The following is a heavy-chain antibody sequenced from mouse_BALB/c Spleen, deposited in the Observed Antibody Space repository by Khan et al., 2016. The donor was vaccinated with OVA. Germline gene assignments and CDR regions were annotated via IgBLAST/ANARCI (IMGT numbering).Heavy chain of an antibody. V-gene: IGHV3-2*02. CDR1: GYSITSGYA. CDR2: ISYSGVT. J-gene: IGHJ2*01. D-gene: IGHD1-1*01. CDR3: ARGNYYGFYFDY. Sequence: EVKLEESGPGLVKPSQSLSLTCTVTGYSITSGYAWNWIRQFPGNKLEWMGYISYSGVTSYTPSLKSRISITRDTSKKQFFLQLNSVTTEDTATYYCARGNYYGFYFDYWGQGTTLTVSS.